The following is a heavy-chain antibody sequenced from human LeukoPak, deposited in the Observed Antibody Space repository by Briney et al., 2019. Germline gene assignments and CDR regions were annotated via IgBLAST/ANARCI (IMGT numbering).Heavy chain of an antibody. D-gene: IGHD4-17*01. CDR2: ISWDGGST. V-gene: IGHV3-43*01. Sequence: GGSLRLSCAASGFTFDGYTMHWVRQAPGKGLEWVSLISWDGGSTYYADSVKGRFTISRDNSKNSLYLQMNSLRTEDTALYYCAKEGPGTVGYYYMDVWGKGTTVTVSS. CDR1: GFTFDGYT. CDR3: AKEGPGTVGYYYMDV. J-gene: IGHJ6*03.